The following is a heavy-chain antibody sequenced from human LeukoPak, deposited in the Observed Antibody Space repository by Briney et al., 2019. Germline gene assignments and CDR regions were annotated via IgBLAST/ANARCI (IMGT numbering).Heavy chain of an antibody. D-gene: IGHD5-24*01. CDR1: GFTFSSYW. CDR3: ARYRRWLQLPYCYYYYMDV. V-gene: IGHV3-74*01. Sequence: GGSLRLSCAASGFTFSSYWMHWVRQAPGKGLVWVSRINSVGRSTSYADSVKGRFTISRDNAKNTLYLQMNSLRAEDTAVYYCARYRRWLQLPYCYYYYMDVWGKGTTVTVSS. CDR2: INSVGRST. J-gene: IGHJ6*03.